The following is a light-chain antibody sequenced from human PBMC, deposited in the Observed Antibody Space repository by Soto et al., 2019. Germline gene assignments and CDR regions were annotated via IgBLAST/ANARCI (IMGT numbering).Light chain of an antibody. CDR2: DAS. CDR1: QSVSSY. J-gene: IGKJ2*01. CDR3: QHRDNWPYT. Sequence: EIVLTQSPATLSLSPGERATLSCRASQSVSSYLAWYQQTPGHTPRLLIYDASKRATGIPARFSGSGSGTDFTLTISSLEPEDFAVYYCQHRDNWPYTFGQGTKLEMK. V-gene: IGKV3-11*01.